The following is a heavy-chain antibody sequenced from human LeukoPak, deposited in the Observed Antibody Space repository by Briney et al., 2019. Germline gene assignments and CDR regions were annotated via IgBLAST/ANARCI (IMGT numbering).Heavy chain of an antibody. CDR2: ISFDGTNK. D-gene: IGHD1-26*01. J-gene: IGHJ4*02. V-gene: IGHV3-30-3*01. CDR3: ARAEWELKLSFDY. Sequence: GGSLRLSCAASGFTFDDYAMHWVRQAPGKGLEWVAVISFDGTNKYFADSVKGRFTISRDNSNNTLYLQMNSLRAEDTAVYYCARAEWELKLSFDYWGQGTLVTVSS. CDR1: GFTFDDYA.